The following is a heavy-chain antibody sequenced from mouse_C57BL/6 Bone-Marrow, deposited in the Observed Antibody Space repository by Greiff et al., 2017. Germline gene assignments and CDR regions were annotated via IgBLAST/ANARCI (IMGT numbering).Heavy chain of an antibody. CDR1: GFNITDDY. CDR2: IDPENGDT. CDR3: TTCGSSSFYAMDY. V-gene: IGHV14-4*01. J-gene: IGHJ4*01. D-gene: IGHD1-1*01. Sequence: EVQLQQSGAELVRPGASVKLSCTASGFNITDDYMHWVKQRPEQGLEWIGWIDPENGDTEYASKFQGKATITADTSSNTAYLQLSSLTSEDTAVDYCTTCGSSSFYAMDYWGQGTSVTVSS.